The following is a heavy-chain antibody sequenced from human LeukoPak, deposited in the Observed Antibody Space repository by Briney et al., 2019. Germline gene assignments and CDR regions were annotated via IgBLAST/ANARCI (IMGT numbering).Heavy chain of an antibody. J-gene: IGHJ5*01. D-gene: IGHD1-14*01. CDR1: GGTFITYA. V-gene: IGHV1-69*05. CDR2: IIPIFGSA. CDR3: ARVFRRWFDS. Sequence: GASVKVSCKASGGTFITYAIVWARQAPGQGLEWMGGIIPIFGSANYAQKFQGRVTITTDESTSTAYMELSSLRPEDTAVYYCARVFRRWFDSWGQGTLVTVSS.